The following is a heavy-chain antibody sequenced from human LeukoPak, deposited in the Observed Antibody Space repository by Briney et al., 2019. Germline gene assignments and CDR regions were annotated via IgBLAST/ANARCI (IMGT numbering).Heavy chain of an antibody. CDR2: ISSSSSYI. Sequence: GGSLRLSCAASGFTFSNAWMSWVRQAPGKGLEWVSSISSSSSYIYYADSVKGRFTISRDNAKNSLYLQMNSLRAEDTAVYYCARVAAAGIGEDYWGQGTLVTVSS. J-gene: IGHJ4*02. CDR1: GFTFSNAW. D-gene: IGHD6-13*01. CDR3: ARVAAAGIGEDY. V-gene: IGHV3-21*01.